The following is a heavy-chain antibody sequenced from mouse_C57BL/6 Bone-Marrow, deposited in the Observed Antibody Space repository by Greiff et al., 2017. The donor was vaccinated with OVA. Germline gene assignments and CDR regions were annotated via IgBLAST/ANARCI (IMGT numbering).Heavy chain of an antibody. CDR1: GYTFTSYW. CDR2: IYPGNSDT. V-gene: IGHV1-5*01. CDR3: TVQVITTVVDWYFDV. D-gene: IGHD1-1*01. J-gene: IGHJ1*03. Sequence: VHVKQSGTVLARPGASVKMSCKTSGYTFTSYWMHWVKQRPGQGLEWIGAIYPGNSDTSYNQKFKGKAKLTAVTSASTAYMELSSLTNEDSAVYYCTVQVITTVVDWYFDVWGTGTTVTVSS.